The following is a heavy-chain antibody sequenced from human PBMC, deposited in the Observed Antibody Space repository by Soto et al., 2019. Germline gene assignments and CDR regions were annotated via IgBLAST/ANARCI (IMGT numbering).Heavy chain of an antibody. CDR1: GGTFSSYT. D-gene: IGHD6-19*01. CDR2: IIPILGIA. Sequence: QVQLVQSGAEVKKPGSSVKVSCKASGGTFSSYTISWVRQAPGQGLEWMGRIIPILGIANYAQKCQGRVTITADKSTSTAYMELSSLRSEDTAVYYCASSVGIAVDNWFDPWCQATLVTVSS. J-gene: IGHJ5*02. V-gene: IGHV1-69*02. CDR3: ASSVGIAVDNWFDP.